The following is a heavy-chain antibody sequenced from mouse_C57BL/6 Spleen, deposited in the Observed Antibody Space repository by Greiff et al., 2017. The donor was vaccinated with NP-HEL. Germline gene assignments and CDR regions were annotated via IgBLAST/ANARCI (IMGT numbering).Heavy chain of an antibody. CDR1: GYAFTNYL. CDR2: INPGSGGT. Sequence: QVQLQQSGAELVRPGPSVKVSCKASGYAFTNYLIEWVKQRPGQGLEWIGVINPGSGGTNYNEKFKGKATLTADKSSSTAYMQLSSLTSEDSAVYFCARDWDGGFAYWGQGTLVTVSA. J-gene: IGHJ3*01. V-gene: IGHV1-54*01. D-gene: IGHD4-1*01. CDR3: ARDWDGGFAY.